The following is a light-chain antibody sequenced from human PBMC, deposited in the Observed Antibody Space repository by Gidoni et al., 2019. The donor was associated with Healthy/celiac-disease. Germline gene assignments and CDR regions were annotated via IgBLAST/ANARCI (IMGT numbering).Light chain of an antibody. CDR2: WAS. J-gene: IGKJ4*01. CDR3: QQYYSTPPT. V-gene: IGKV4-1*01. CDR1: QSVLYGSNTKNY. Sequence: DIVMTQSPDSLAVSLGERATINCQASQSVLYGSNTKNYLAWYQQKPGQPPKLLIYWASTRESGVPDRFSGSGSGTDFTLTISSLQAEDVAVYYCQQYYSTPPTFGGGTKVEIK.